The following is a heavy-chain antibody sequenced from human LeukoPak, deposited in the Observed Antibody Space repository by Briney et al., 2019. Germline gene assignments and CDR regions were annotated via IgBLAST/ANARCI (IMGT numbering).Heavy chain of an antibody. J-gene: IGHJ3*02. D-gene: IGHD3-22*01. CDR1: GGTFGSYA. V-gene: IGHV1-69*01. CDR2: IIPIFGTA. CDR3: ARDKPQWLPRDAFDI. Sequence: SVKVSCKASGGTFGSYAISWVRQAPGQGLEWMGGIIPIFGTANYAQKFQGRVTITADESTSTAYMELSSLRSEDTAVYYCARDKPQWLPRDAFDIWGQGTMVTVSS.